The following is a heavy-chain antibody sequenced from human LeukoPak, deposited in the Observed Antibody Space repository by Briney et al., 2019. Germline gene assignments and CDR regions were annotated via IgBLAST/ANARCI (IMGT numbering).Heavy chain of an antibody. D-gene: IGHD1-1*01. CDR1: GGSISGYY. J-gene: IGHJ3*02. Sequence: SETLSLTCTVSGGSISGYYWIWIRQPPGKGLEWIGFHYYSGSTNHNSSLKSRVTISVDASKNHFSLKLSSVTATDAAIYYCARGNWPPAFDIWGQGTLVTVSS. CDR3: ARGNWPPAFDI. V-gene: IGHV4-59*01. CDR2: HYYSGST.